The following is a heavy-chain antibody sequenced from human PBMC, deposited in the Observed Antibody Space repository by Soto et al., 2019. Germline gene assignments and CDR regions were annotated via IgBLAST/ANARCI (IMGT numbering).Heavy chain of an antibody. CDR1: DGSMSSSNG. J-gene: IGHJ3*02. D-gene: IGHD3-22*01. CDR2: IYHSGST. V-gene: IGHV4-4*02. CDR3: ARYDSSGYYLNAFDI. Sequence: SQTLCLTCVVADGSMSSSNGAVWVSQPPGKGLEWIGEIYHSGSTNYNPSLKSRVTISLDKSKNQFSLKLSSVTAADTAVYYCARYDSSGYYLNAFDIWGQGKMVTVSS.